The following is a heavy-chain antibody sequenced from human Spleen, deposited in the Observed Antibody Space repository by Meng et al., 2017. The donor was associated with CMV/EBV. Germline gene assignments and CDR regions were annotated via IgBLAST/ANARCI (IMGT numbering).Heavy chain of an antibody. V-gene: IGHV3-21*06. CDR3: ARDPGDTIDYYYGMDV. J-gene: IGHJ6*02. CDR2: INKRNDNM. D-gene: IGHD5-18*01. Sequence: GGSLRLSCAASGFNFSAYSMNWVRQAPGKGLEWVSSINKRNDNMNYADSVRGRFTISRDNAKNSLYLQMSSLRAEDTAVYYCARDPGDTIDYYYGMDVWGQGTTVTVSS. CDR1: GFNFSAYS.